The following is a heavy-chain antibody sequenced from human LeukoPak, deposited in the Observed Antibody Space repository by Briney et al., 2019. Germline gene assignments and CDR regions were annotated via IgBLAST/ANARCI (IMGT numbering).Heavy chain of an antibody. J-gene: IGHJ4*02. CDR1: GGSISSSSSY. D-gene: IGHD3-10*01. V-gene: IGHV4-39*01. Sequence: PSETLSLTCTVSGGSISSSSSYWGWIRQPPGKGLEWIGSIYYSGSTYYNPSLKSRVTISVDTSRNQFSLKLSSVTAADTAVYYCARTLYGSVTYYYFDYWGQGTLVTVSS. CDR3: ARTLYGSVTYYYFDY. CDR2: IYYSGST.